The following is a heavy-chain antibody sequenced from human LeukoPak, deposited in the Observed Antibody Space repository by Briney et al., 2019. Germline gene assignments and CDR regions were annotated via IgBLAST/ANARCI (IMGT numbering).Heavy chain of an antibody. V-gene: IGHV4-34*01. J-gene: IGHJ4*02. D-gene: IGHD6-13*01. CDR2: INHSGST. Sequence: PSETLSLTCAVYGGSFSGYYWSWIRQPPGKGLEWIGEINHSGSTNYNPSLKSRVTISVDTSKNQFSLNLNSVTAADTAVYYCATTITSSGFENYWGQGTLVTVSS. CDR3: ATTITSSGFENY. CDR1: GGSFSGYY.